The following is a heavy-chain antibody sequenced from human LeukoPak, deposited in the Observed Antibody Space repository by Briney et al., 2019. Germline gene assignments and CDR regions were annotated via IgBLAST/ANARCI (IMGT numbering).Heavy chain of an antibody. CDR3: ARPPGIVGAFDY. V-gene: IGHV3-23*01. D-gene: IGHD1-26*01. J-gene: IGHJ4*02. CDR1: GLTFSSYS. Sequence: GGSLRLSCEASGLTFSSYSMSWVRQAPGKGLEWVSGISGSGGSTYYADSVKGRFTISRDNSKNTLHLQMNSLRAEDTAVYYCARPPGIVGAFDYWGQGTLVTVSS. CDR2: ISGSGGST.